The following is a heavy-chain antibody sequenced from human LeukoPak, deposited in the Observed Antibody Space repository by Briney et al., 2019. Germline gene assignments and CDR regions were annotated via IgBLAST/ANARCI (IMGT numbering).Heavy chain of an antibody. CDR3: ARASGSSGWPNNYYYMDV. CDR2: ISSSSSYI. Sequence: TGGSLRLSCAASGFTFSSYSMNWVRQAPGKGLEWVSSISSSSSYIYYADSVKGRFTISRDNAKNSLYLQMNSLRAEDTAVYYCARASGSSGWPNNYYYMDVWGKGTTVTVSS. D-gene: IGHD6-19*01. V-gene: IGHV3-21*01. CDR1: GFTFSSYS. J-gene: IGHJ6*03.